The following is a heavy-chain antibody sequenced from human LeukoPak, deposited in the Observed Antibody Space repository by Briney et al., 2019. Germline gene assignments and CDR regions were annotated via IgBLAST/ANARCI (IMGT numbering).Heavy chain of an antibody. D-gene: IGHD1-1*01. J-gene: IGHJ4*02. CDR3: ARAPRRGYSYYFDY. V-gene: IGHV3-7*01. CDR2: IKQDGSEK. CDR1: GFTFSSYW. Sequence: GGSLRLPCAASGFTFSSYWMSWVRQAPGKGLEWLANIKQDGSEKYYVDSVKGRFTISRDNAKNSLYLQMNSLRAEDTAVYYCARAPRRGYSYYFDYWGQGTLVTVSS.